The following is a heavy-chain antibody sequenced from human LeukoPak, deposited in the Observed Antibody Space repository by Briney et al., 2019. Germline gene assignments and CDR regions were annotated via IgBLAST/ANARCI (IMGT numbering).Heavy chain of an antibody. J-gene: IGHJ5*02. CDR3: ATDGYRHQLLNWFDP. CDR2: FDPEDGET. V-gene: IGHV1-24*01. D-gene: IGHD2-2*01. Sequence: ASEKVSCKVSGYTLTELSMHWVRQAPGKGLEWMGGFDPEDGETIYAQKFQGRVTMTEDTSTDTAYMELSSLRSEDTAVYYCATDGYRHQLLNWFDPWGQGTLVTVSS. CDR1: GYTLTELS.